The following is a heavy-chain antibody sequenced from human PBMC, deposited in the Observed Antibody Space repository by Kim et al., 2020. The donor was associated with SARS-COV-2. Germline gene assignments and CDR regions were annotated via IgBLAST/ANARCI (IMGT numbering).Heavy chain of an antibody. Sequence: ASVKVSCKASGYTFTSYAMHWVRQAPGQRLEWMGWINAGNGNTKYSQKFQGRVTITRDTSASTAYMELSSLRSEDTAVYYCARARFWFGELFPGEGDYWGQGTLVTVSS. V-gene: IGHV1-3*01. J-gene: IGHJ4*02. CDR1: GYTFTSYA. D-gene: IGHD3-10*01. CDR2: INAGNGNT. CDR3: ARARFWFGELFPGEGDY.